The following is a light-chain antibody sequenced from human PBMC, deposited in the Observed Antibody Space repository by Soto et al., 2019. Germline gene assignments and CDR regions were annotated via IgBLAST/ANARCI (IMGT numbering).Light chain of an antibody. Sequence: EIVLTQSPGTLSLSPGERATLSCRASQSVSSSYLAWYQQKPGQAPRLLIYGASSRATGIPDRFSGSGSGTDFSLTISRLEPEDSAVYYCHQYGSSSWTLGKGTKVDIK. V-gene: IGKV3-20*01. J-gene: IGKJ1*01. CDR3: HQYGSSSWT. CDR2: GAS. CDR1: QSVSSSY.